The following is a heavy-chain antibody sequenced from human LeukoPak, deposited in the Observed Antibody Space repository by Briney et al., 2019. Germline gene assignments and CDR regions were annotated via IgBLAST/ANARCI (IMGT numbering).Heavy chain of an antibody. CDR3: VRQNSGTYRGAFDY. D-gene: IGHD1-26*01. CDR1: GFTFSSHA. CDR2: ISGGAGST. Sequence: PGGSLRLSCAASGFTFSSHAMSWVRQAPGKGLEWVSVISGGAGSTYYADSVKGRFTISRDNSENTLYLQMNSLRAEDTALYYCVRQNSGTYRGAFDYWGQGTLVTVSS. V-gene: IGHV3-23*01. J-gene: IGHJ4*02.